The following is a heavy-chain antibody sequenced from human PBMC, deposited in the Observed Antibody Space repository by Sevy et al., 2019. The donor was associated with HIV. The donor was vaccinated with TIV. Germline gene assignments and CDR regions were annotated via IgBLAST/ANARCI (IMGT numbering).Heavy chain of an antibody. CDR1: GGTFSSYA. V-gene: IGHV1-69*13. J-gene: IGHJ6*02. CDR3: ARVSILTGYSSYYYYYGMDV. D-gene: IGHD3-9*01. Sequence: ASVKVSCKASGGTFSSYAISWVRQAPGQGLEWMGGIIPIFGTANYAQKFQGRVTITADESTSTAYMELSSLSSEDTAVYYCARVSILTGYSSYYYYYGMDVWGQGTTVTVSS. CDR2: IIPIFGTA.